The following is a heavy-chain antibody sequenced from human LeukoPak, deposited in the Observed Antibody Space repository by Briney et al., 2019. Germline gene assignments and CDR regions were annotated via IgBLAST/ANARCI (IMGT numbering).Heavy chain of an antibody. D-gene: IGHD6-13*01. J-gene: IGHJ3*02. CDR2: IYHSGST. CDR1: GGSISSSNW. Sequence: PSETLSLTCAVSGGSISSSNWWSGVRQPPGKGLEWIGEIYHSGSTNYNPSLKSRVTISVDKSKNQFSLKLSSVTAADTAVYYCARDPWGYIAAAGTRDAFDIWGQGTMVTVSS. V-gene: IGHV4-4*02. CDR3: ARDPWGYIAAAGTRDAFDI.